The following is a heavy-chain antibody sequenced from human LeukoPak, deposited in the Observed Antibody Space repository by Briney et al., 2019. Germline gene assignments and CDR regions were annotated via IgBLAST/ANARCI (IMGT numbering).Heavy chain of an antibody. CDR1: GFTFSSYS. CDR3: ARVDDYYDSSGYLFDY. Sequence: GGSLRLSCAASGFTFSSYSMNWVRQAPGKGLEWVSYISSSSSTIYYADSVKGRFTISRDNAKNSLYLKMNSLRAEDTAVYYCARVDDYYDSSGYLFDYWGQGTLVTVS. D-gene: IGHD3-22*01. V-gene: IGHV3-48*01. CDR2: ISSSSSTI. J-gene: IGHJ4*02.